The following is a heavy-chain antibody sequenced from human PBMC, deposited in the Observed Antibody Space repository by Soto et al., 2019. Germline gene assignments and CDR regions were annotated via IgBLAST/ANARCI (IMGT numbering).Heavy chain of an antibody. D-gene: IGHD3-10*01. J-gene: IGHJ5*02. V-gene: IGHV3-11*01. Sequence: PGGSLRLSCAASGFTFRDYYMSWIRQAPGKGLEWVSYISNSGSSIYYADSVKGRFTISRDNAKNSLYLQMNSLRAEDTAIYYCARHPRSTTMVRGLLNCFDTWGQGTLVTVSS. CDR3: ARHPRSTTMVRGLLNCFDT. CDR2: ISNSGSSI. CDR1: GFTFRDYY.